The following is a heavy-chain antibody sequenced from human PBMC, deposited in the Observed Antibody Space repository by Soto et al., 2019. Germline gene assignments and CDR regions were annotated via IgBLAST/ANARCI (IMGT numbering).Heavy chain of an antibody. CDR1: GGTFSSYA. D-gene: IGHD3-10*01. J-gene: IGHJ6*02. CDR2: IIPIFGTA. CDR3: ARVARRGYGMDG. V-gene: IGHV1-69*13. Sequence: SVKVSCKASGGTFSSYAISWVRQAPGQGLEWMGGIIPIFGTANYAQKFQGRVTITADESTSTAYMELSSLRSEDTAVYYWARVARRGYGMDGWGQGTTVTVAS.